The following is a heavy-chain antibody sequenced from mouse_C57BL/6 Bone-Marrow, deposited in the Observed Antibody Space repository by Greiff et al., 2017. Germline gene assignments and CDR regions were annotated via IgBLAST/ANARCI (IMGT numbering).Heavy chain of an antibody. CDR3: ARDYYGSSFWFAY. V-gene: IGHV1-69*01. Sequence: QVQLQQPGAELVMPGASVKLSCKASGYTFTSYWMHWVKQRPGQGLEWIGEIDPSDSYTNYNQKFKGKSTLTVDKSSSTAYMQLSSLTSEDSAVYYCARDYYGSSFWFAYWGQGTLVTDSA. CDR2: IDPSDSYT. D-gene: IGHD1-1*01. J-gene: IGHJ3*01. CDR1: GYTFTSYW.